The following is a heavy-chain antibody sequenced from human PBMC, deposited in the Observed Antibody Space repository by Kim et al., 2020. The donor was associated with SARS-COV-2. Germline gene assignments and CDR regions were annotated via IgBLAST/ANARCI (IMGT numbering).Heavy chain of an antibody. D-gene: IGHD3-22*01. CDR3: ARDISHYYDSSDKHGGGYYYYGMDV. Sequence: GGSLRLSCAASGFTFSSYSMNWVRQAPGKGLEWVSYISSSSSTIYYADSVKGRFTISRDNAKNSLYLQMNSLRDEDTAVYYCARDISHYYDSSDKHGGGYYYYGMDVWGQGTTVTVSS. V-gene: IGHV3-48*02. CDR2: ISSSSSTI. CDR1: GFTFSSYS. J-gene: IGHJ6*02.